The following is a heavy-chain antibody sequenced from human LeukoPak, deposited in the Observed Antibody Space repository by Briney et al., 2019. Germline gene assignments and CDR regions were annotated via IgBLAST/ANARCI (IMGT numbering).Heavy chain of an antibody. J-gene: IGHJ4*02. V-gene: IGHV3-73*01. CDR3: SSPSAEGFAY. CDR1: GFTFSGSA. CDR2: IRSKANSDAT. Sequence: GGSLTLSCAASGFTFSGSAMHWVRQASGNGLEWVGRIRSKANSDATAYAASVKGRFTISRDDSKNTAYLQMNSLKTEDTAVYYCSSPSAEGFAYWGQGTLVTVSS.